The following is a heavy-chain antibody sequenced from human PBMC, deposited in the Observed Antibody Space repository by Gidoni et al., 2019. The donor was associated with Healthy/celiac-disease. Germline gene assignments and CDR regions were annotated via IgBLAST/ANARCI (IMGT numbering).Heavy chain of an antibody. J-gene: IGHJ5*02. CDR1: GGSISSSSYY. V-gene: IGHV4-39*07. Sequence: QLQLQESGPGLVKPSETLSLTCTVSGGSISSSSYYWGWIRQPPGKGLEWIGSIYYSGSTYYNPSLKSRVTISVDTSKNQFSLKLSSVTAADTAVYYCARDNGGITMVRGVITTQNNWFDPWGQGTLVTVSS. D-gene: IGHD3-10*01. CDR2: IYYSGST. CDR3: ARDNGGITMVRGVITTQNNWFDP.